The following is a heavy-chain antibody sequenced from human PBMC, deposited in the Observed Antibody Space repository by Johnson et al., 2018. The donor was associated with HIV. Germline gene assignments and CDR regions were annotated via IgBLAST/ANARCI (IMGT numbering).Heavy chain of an antibody. J-gene: IGHJ3*02. Sequence: QVQLVESGGGLVQPGGSLRLSCVASGFTFSDYYMTWVRQAPGKGLEWVAVVSYDGSERYYADSVKGRFTISRDSSKNTLYLQMNSLRAEDTAVYYCARDGWGSRGWDDAFDIWGQGTMVTVSS. CDR1: GFTFSDYY. CDR2: VSYDGSER. V-gene: IGHV3-30*03. CDR3: ARDGWGSRGWDDAFDI. D-gene: IGHD6-19*01.